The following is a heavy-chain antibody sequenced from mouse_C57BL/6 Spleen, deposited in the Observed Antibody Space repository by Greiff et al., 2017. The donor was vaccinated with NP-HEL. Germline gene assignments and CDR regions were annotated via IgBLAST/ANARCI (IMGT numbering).Heavy chain of an antibody. CDR1: GYTFTSYW. J-gene: IGHJ4*01. D-gene: IGHD2-5*01. CDR2: LDPSDSYT. Sequence: QVQLQQPGAELVMPGASVKLSCKASGYTFTSYWMHWVKQRPGQGLEWIGELDPSDSYTNYNQKFKGKSTLTVDKSSSTAYMQLSSLTSEDSAVYYCARPYYSTYAMDYWGQGTSVTVSS. CDR3: ARPYYSTYAMDY. V-gene: IGHV1-69*01.